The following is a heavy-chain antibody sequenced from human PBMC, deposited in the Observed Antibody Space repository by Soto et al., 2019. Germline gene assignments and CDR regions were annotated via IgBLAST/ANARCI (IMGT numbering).Heavy chain of an antibody. D-gene: IGHD2-2*01. CDR2: ISASGDST. Sequence: QPGGSLRLSCADSGFTFSSYAMSWVRQAPGKGLEWVSAISASGDSTFYADSVKGRFTISRDNSKNTQYLQMNSLTAEDTAVYYCARVPIYCSSTRCQPYFDYWGQGTLVTVSS. V-gene: IGHV3-23*01. CDR1: GFTFSSYA. J-gene: IGHJ4*02. CDR3: ARVPIYCSSTRCQPYFDY.